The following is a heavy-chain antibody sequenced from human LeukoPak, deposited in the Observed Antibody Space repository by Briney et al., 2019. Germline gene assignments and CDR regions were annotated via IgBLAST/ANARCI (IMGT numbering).Heavy chain of an antibody. V-gene: IGHV3-48*01. CDR3: ARGKYNYGYILDY. CDR2: IGPSGTAI. CDR1: GFTFSSYA. J-gene: IGHJ4*02. Sequence: GGSLRLSCAASGFTFSSYAMNWVRQAPGRGLEWVSYIGPSGTAIYYADSVKGRFTISRDNSKNTLYLQMNSLKPEDTAVYYCARGKYNYGYILDYWGQGTLVTVSS. D-gene: IGHD5-18*01.